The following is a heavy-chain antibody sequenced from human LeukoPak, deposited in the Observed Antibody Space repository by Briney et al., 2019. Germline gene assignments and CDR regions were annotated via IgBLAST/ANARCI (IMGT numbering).Heavy chain of an antibody. CDR1: GFTFSSYG. CDR2: IRYDGSNK. V-gene: IGHV3-30*02. Sequence: GGSLRLSCAGSGFTFSSYGMHWVRQAPGKGLEWVAFIRYDGSNKYYADSVKGRFTISRDNSKNTLYLQMNSLSAEDTAVYYCAKHRGDDFDYWGQGTLVTVSS. J-gene: IGHJ4*02. CDR3: AKHRGDDFDY.